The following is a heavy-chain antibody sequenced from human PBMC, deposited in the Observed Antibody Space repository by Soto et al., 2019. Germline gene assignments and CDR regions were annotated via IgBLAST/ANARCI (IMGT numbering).Heavy chain of an antibody. Sequence: LGESLKISCKGPGYSFTSYWISWVRQMPGKGLEWMGRIDPSDSYTNYSPSFQGHVTISADKSISTAYLQWSSLKASDTAMYYCARVLSGDTPYGMDVWGQGTTVTVS. CDR3: ARVLSGDTPYGMDV. D-gene: IGHD7-27*01. CDR1: GYSFTSYW. J-gene: IGHJ6*02. CDR2: IDPSDSYT. V-gene: IGHV5-10-1*01.